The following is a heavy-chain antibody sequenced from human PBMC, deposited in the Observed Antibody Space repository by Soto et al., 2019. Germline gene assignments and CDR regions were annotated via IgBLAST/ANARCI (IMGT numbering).Heavy chain of an antibody. CDR1: GFTFSNYW. D-gene: IGHD3-10*01. J-gene: IGHJ6*02. V-gene: IGHV3-7*05. CDR2: IKQDGSEK. Sequence: EVQLVESGGGLVQPGGSLRLSCAASGFTFSNYWMIWVRQAPGKGLEWVANIKQDGSEKYYVDSVKGRFTISRDNAKNSLFLQMNSLRAEDTAVYYCAGWRFGELGDGMDVWGQGTTVTVSS. CDR3: AGWRFGELGDGMDV.